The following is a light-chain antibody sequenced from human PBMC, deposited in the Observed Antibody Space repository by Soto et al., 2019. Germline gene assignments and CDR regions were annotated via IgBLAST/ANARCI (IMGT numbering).Light chain of an antibody. CDR3: AAWDDSLNGRV. J-gene: IGLJ2*01. Sequence: QSVLTQPPSVSEAPRQRVTISCSGSRSNIGNNAVSWYQQLPGKAPKLLIYYDDLLPSGVSDRFSGSKSGTSASLAISGLQSEDEADYYCAAWDDSLNGRVFGGGTKLTV. V-gene: IGLV1-36*01. CDR1: RSNIGNNA. CDR2: YDD.